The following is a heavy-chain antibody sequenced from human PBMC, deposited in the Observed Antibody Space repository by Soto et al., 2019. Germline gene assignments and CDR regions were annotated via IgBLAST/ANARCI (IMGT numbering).Heavy chain of an antibody. CDR2: ISHQGGSK. CDR3: VNMMIARGAFDV. D-gene: IGHD2-21*01. CDR1: GFAFSSYA. Sequence: GGSLRLSCSASGFAFSSYAMHWVRQAPGKGLEYVSAISHQGGSKYYADSVKGRFTISRDDSKNTVYPQMSSLRPDDTAVYYCVNMMIARGAFDVWGQGTPVTVSS. J-gene: IGHJ1*01. V-gene: IGHV3-64D*06.